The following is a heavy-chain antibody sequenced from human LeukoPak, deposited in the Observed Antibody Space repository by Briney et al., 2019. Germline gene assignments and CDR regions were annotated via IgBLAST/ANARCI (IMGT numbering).Heavy chain of an antibody. D-gene: IGHD3-3*01. CDR2: IYSGGST. CDR1: GFTVSSNY. V-gene: IGHV3-53*01. CDR3: ARVGYDLWRNSLHYGMDV. J-gene: IGHJ6*02. Sequence: GGSLRLSCAASGFTVSSNYMSWVRQAPGKGLEWVSVIYSGGSTYYADSVKGRFTISRANSKNTLYLQMNSLRAEDTAVYYCARVGYDLWRNSLHYGMDVWGHATTVTVSS.